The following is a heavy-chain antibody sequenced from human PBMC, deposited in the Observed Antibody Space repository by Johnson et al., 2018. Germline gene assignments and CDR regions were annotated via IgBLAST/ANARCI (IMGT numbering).Heavy chain of an antibody. CDR3: ARDRRYESGGYYLPFDI. CDR2: IFYTGLT. CDR1: GGSIGSYY. D-gene: IGHD3-22*01. V-gene: IGHV4-59*01. J-gene: IGHJ3*02. Sequence: QVQLQESGPGLVKPSETLSLTCTVSGGSIGSYYWTWIRQPPGKGLEYIGYIFYTGLTGYNPPLESRVNISLDTSKKQFSLKMTSGTTADTAVYYCARDRRYESGGYYLPFDIWGQGTMVTVSS.